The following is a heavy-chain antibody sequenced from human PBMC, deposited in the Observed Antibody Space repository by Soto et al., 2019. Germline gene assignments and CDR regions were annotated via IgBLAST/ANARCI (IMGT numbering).Heavy chain of an antibody. V-gene: IGHV4-59*01. J-gene: IGHJ6*03. CDR2: IYYSGST. CDR3: ARVGPTVTTQDYYYYMDV. Sequence: PSETLSLTCTVSGGSISSYYWSWIRQPPGKGLEWIGYIYYSGSTNYNLSLKSRVTISVDTSKNQFSLKLSSVTAADTAVYYCARVGPTVTTQDYYYYMDVWGKGTTVTVSS. CDR1: GGSISSYY. D-gene: IGHD4-17*01.